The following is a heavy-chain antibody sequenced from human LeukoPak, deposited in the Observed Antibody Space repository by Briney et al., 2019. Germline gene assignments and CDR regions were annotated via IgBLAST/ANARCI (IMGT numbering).Heavy chain of an antibody. Sequence: QSGGSLRLSCAASGFTFSSYGMHWVRQAPGKGLEWVAFIRYDGSNKYYADSVKGRFTISRDNSKNTLYLQMNSPRAEDTAVYYCAKTDYVWGSYRYVEHGAFDIWGQGTMVTVSS. V-gene: IGHV3-30*02. CDR2: IRYDGSNK. CDR3: AKTDYVWGSYRYVEHGAFDI. D-gene: IGHD3-16*02. J-gene: IGHJ3*02. CDR1: GFTFSSYG.